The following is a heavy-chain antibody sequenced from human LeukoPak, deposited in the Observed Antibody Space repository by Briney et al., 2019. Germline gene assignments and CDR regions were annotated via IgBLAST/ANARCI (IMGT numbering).Heavy chain of an antibody. CDR1: GGPISSYY. CDR3: ARQDSAIVYNWFDP. V-gene: IGHV4-59*04. D-gene: IGHD2-2*02. J-gene: IGHJ5*02. Sequence: PSETLSLTCTVSGGPISSYYWSWIRQPPGKGLEWIGYIYYSGSTYYNPSLKSRVTISVDTSKNQFSLKLSSVTAADTAVYYCARQDSAIVYNWFDPWGQGTLVTVSS. CDR2: IYYSGST.